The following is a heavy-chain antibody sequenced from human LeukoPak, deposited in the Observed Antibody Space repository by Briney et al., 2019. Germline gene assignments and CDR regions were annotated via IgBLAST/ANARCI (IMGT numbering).Heavy chain of an antibody. D-gene: IGHD3-22*01. CDR3: ARGDYYDSFTAFDI. CDR1: GGSFSGYY. J-gene: IGHJ3*02. V-gene: IGHV4-34*01. Sequence: PSETLSLTCAVYGGSFSGYYWSWIRQPPGKGLEWIGEINHSGSTNYNPSLKSRVTISVDTSKNQFSLKLSSVTAADTAVYYCARGDYYDSFTAFDIWGQGTMVTVSS. CDR2: INHSGST.